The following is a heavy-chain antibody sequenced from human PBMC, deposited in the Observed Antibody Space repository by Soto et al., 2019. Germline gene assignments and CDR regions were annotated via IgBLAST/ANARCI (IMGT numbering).Heavy chain of an antibody. Sequence: GASVKVSCKASGYTFTSYGISWVRQAPGQGLEWMGWISAYNGNTNYAQKLQGRVTMTTDTSTSTAYMELRSLRSDDTAVYYCARADSSGYSGYYYGMDVWGQGTTVPVSS. D-gene: IGHD3-22*01. CDR2: ISAYNGNT. J-gene: IGHJ6*02. CDR3: ARADSSGYSGYYYGMDV. V-gene: IGHV1-18*01. CDR1: GYTFTSYG.